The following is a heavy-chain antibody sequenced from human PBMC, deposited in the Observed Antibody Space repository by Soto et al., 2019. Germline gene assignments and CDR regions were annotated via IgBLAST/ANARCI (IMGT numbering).Heavy chain of an antibody. D-gene: IGHD3-16*02. J-gene: IGHJ3*02. CDR3: ATVAPYDYVWGSYRFWAFDI. Sequence: ASVKVSCKVSGYTLTELSMHWVRQDPGKGLEWMGGFDPEDGETIYAQKFQGRVTMTEDTSTDTAYMELSSLRSEDTAVYYCATVAPYDYVWGSYRFWAFDIWGQGTMVTVSS. CDR2: FDPEDGET. V-gene: IGHV1-24*01. CDR1: GYTLTELS.